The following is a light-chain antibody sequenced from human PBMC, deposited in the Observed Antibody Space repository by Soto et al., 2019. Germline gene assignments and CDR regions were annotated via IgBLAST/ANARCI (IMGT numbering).Light chain of an antibody. J-gene: IGKJ1*01. CDR1: QDIRTF. Sequence: DLQMTQFPSSLSASVGDRVTITCRASQDIRTFLVWYQQRPGKVPKLLIYAASTLQSGVPSRFSGSGSGTDITLIISSLQPQDVATYYCQKYNIAPWTFGHGTRVQI. CDR2: AAS. V-gene: IGKV1-27*01. CDR3: QKYNIAPWT.